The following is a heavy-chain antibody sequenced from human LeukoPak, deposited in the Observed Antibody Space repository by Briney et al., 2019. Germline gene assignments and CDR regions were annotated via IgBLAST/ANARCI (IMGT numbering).Heavy chain of an antibody. J-gene: IGHJ4*02. CDR2: ISSSGSRT. Sequence: GGSLRLSCAASECTFSTYDMNWVRQAPGKGLEWVSFISSSGSRTSYADSVQGRFTISRDNSKNMLYLEMNSLRDEDTAIYYCAKELGHALPFDYWGQGTLVTVSS. D-gene: IGHD2-2*01. CDR1: ECTFSTYD. V-gene: IGHV3-48*02. CDR3: AKELGHALPFDY.